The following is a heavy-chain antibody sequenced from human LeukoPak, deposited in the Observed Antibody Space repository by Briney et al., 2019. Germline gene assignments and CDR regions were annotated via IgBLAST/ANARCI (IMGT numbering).Heavy chain of an antibody. Sequence: QPGGSLRLSCAASGFTFSNYAMSWVRQAPGKGLEWVSGISGRGGSIYYADAVKGRFTILRDNSKNTLYLQMNSLRAEDSAVYYCAKDMDVVVVWCCDLWGRGTLVTVSS. J-gene: IGHJ2*01. CDR1: GFTFSNYA. D-gene: IGHD2-15*01. CDR2: ISGRGGSI. CDR3: AKDMDVVVVWCCDL. V-gene: IGHV3-23*01.